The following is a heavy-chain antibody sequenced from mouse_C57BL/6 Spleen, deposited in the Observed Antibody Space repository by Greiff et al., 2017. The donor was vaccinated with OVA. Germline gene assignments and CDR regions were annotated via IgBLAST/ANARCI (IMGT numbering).Heavy chain of an antibody. V-gene: IGHV5-17*01. CDR3: ATGTYFDV. CDR1: GFTFSDYG. Sequence: EVKLVESGGGLVKPGGSLKLSCAASGFTFSDYGMHWVRQAPEKGLEWVAYISSGSSTIYYADTVQGPFTISRENAKNTRFLQMTSLRAEETAMYYCATGTYFDVWGTGTTVTVSS. D-gene: IGHD4-1*01. J-gene: IGHJ1*03. CDR2: ISSGSSTI.